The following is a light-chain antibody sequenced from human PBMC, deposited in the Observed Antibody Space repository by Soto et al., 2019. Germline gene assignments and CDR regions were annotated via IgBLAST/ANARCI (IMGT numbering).Light chain of an antibody. CDR2: KTS. J-gene: IGKJ1*01. Sequence: DIHMTQSPSTLSASVGDRVTITCRASQSISIWLAWYQQKPGKDPNLLIYKTSSLEPGVPSRFSGSGSGTEFTLTISSLQPDDFATYYCQHWHDYSWTFGQGTKVEVK. V-gene: IGKV1-5*03. CDR1: QSISIW. CDR3: QHWHDYSWT.